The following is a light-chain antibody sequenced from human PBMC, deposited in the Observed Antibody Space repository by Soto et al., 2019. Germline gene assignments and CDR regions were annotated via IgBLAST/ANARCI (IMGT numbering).Light chain of an antibody. CDR2: EVT. CDR3: SSYAGSNNLV. Sequence: QSALTQPPSASGSPGQSVTISCTGTRSDVGGYKYVSWYQQHPGAAPQLLIYEVTKRPSGVPDRFSGSKSGNTASLTVSGLQAEDEAHYYCSSYAGSNNLVFGGGTKVTVL. V-gene: IGLV2-8*01. CDR1: RSDVGGYKY. J-gene: IGLJ3*02.